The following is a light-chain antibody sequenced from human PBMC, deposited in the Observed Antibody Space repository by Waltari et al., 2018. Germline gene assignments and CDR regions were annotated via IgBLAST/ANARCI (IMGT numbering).Light chain of an antibody. J-gene: IGKJ5*01. CDR3: MQALQMPDT. CDR2: LGS. Sequence: VCIQSPLPIAVLPVLPAPISSSSSQSLLHSHGYNYLDWYRQKPGQSPQLLIYLGSRRASGVPDRFSGSGSGTDFTLEISRVEAEDVGVYYCMQALQMPDTFGQGTRLEIK. V-gene: IGKV2-28*01. CDR1: QSLLHSHGYNY.